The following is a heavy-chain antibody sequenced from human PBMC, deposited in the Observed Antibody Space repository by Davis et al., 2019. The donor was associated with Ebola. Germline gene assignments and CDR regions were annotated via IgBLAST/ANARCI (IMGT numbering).Heavy chain of an antibody. Sequence: ASVKVSCKVSEYTLAELSIHWVRQAPGKGLEWMGSFDPEHGGAIYSQKFQGRVSMTDDTSTDTTYMELSSLRSEDTAVYYCTIGGTTGGFDYWGQGTRVTVSA. CDR1: EYTLAELS. J-gene: IGHJ4*02. CDR2: FDPEHGGA. CDR3: TIGGTTGGFDY. D-gene: IGHD1/OR15-1a*01. V-gene: IGHV1-24*01.